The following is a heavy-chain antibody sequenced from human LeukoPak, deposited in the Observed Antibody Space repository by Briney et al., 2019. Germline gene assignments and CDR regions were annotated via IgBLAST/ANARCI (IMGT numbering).Heavy chain of an antibody. V-gene: IGHV4-38-2*02. CDR1: GYSISSGYY. CDR3: ARGYSGYNGPLDFDY. Sequence: SETLSLTCTVSGYSISSGYYWGWIRQPPGKGLEWIGSIYHSGSTYYNPSLKSRVTISVDTSKNQFSLQLNSVTPEDTAVYYCARGYSGYNGPLDFDYWGQGTLVTVSS. D-gene: IGHD5-12*01. J-gene: IGHJ4*02. CDR2: IYHSGST.